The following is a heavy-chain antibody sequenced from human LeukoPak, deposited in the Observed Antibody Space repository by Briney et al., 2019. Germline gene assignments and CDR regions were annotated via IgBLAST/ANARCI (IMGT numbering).Heavy chain of an antibody. J-gene: IGHJ5*02. CDR3: ARGLGPYCSSTSCYNGNWFDP. CDR2: ISVDSGNT. CDR1: GYTFTTYA. D-gene: IGHD2-2*02. V-gene: IGHV1-18*01. Sequence: ASVKVSCKTSGYTFTTYAISWVRQAPGQGLEWMGWISVDSGNTNYAQKLQGRVTMTTDTSTSTAYMELRSLRSDDTAVYYCARGLGPYCSSTSCYNGNWFDPWGQGTLVTVSS.